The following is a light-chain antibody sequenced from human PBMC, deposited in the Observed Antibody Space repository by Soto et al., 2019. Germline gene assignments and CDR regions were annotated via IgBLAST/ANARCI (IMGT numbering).Light chain of an antibody. V-gene: IGLV1-40*01. CDR1: SSNIGAGYD. CDR2: GNS. Sequence: QSVLTQPPSVSGAPGQRVTISCTGSSSNIGAGYDVHWYQQLPGTAPKPLIYGNSNRPSGVPDRCSGSKSGTSASLAITGHQAEDEADYYCQSYDSSLSGAVFGGGTQLTVL. CDR3: QSYDSSLSGAV. J-gene: IGLJ7*01.